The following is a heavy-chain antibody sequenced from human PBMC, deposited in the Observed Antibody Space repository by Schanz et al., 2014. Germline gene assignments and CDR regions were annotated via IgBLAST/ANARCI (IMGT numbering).Heavy chain of an antibody. Sequence: EVQLLESGGGLVQPGGSLRLSCAASGFTFSTSAMSWVRQVPGKGLEWVSAILGLASTTYYADSVKGRFTISRDNSKNLLYLQMNSLRAEDTAVYYCTRDLRLDRRGNWFDPWGQGTLVTVSS. CDR3: TRDLRLDRRGNWFDP. CDR2: ILGLASTT. CDR1: GFTFSTSA. V-gene: IGHV3-23*01. J-gene: IGHJ5*02. D-gene: IGHD1-1*01.